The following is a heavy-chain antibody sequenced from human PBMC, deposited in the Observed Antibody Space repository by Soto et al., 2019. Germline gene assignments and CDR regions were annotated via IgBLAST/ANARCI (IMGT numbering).Heavy chain of an antibody. CDR1: GGSFSGCY. CDR2: INHSGST. CDR3: ARGGYSNWFDP. Sequence: SETLSLTCAVYGGSFSGCYWSWIRQPPGKGLEWIGEINHSGSTNYNPSLKSRVTISVDTSKNQFSLKLSSVTAADTAVYYCARGGYSNWFDPWGQGTLVTVSS. J-gene: IGHJ5*02. D-gene: IGHD5-18*01. V-gene: IGHV4-34*01.